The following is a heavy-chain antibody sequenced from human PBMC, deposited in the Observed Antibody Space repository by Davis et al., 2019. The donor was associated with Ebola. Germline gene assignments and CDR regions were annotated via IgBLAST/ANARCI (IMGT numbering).Heavy chain of an antibody. Sequence: AASVKVSCKASGYTFTSYYMHWVRQAPGQGLEWKGIINPSGGSTSYAQKFQGRVTMTRDTSTSTVYMELSSLRSEDTAVYYCAREIYGYSSSSELGYWGQGTLVTVSS. CDR2: INPSGGST. V-gene: IGHV1-46*01. J-gene: IGHJ4*02. CDR3: AREIYGYSSSSELGY. D-gene: IGHD6-6*01. CDR1: GYTFTSYY.